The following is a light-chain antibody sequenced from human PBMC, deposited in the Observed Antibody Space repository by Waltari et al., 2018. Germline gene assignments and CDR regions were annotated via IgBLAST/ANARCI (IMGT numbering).Light chain of an antibody. Sequence: EIVMTPSPATLSVPPGERATLPCRASQSVSTNLAWYQQKPGQAPRLLIYGASTRATGIPATFSGSGSGTEFTLTISSLQSEDFAVYYCQQYNNWPYTFGQGTRLEIK. V-gene: IGKV3-15*01. J-gene: IGKJ2*01. CDR1: QSVSTN. CDR2: GAS. CDR3: QQYNNWPYT.